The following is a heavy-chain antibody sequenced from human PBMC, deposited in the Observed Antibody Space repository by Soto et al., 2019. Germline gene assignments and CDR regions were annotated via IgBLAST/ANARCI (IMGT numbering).Heavy chain of an antibody. J-gene: IGHJ4*02. CDR3: ARSSGWTGDY. D-gene: IGHD3-10*01. CDR1: GFTFSSYW. V-gene: IGHV3-7*04. Sequence: GGSLRLSCVASGFTFSSYWMNWVRQFPGKGLEWVANIKQDGSEINYVDSVKGRFTVSRDNVKNSLHLQMNSLRAEDTAVYYYARSSGWTGDYWGQGILVTVSS. CDR2: IKQDGSEI.